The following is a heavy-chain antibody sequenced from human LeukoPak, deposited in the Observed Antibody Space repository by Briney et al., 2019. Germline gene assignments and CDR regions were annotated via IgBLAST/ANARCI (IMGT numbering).Heavy chain of an antibody. CDR1: GGTFSSYA. J-gene: IGHJ4*02. CDR2: IIPILGIA. Sequence: SVKVSCKASGGTFSSYAISWVRQAPGQGLEWMGRIIPILGIANYAQKFQGRVTITADKSTSTAYMELSSLRSGDTAVYYCARANCSGGSCYGGGIDYWGQGTLVTVSS. D-gene: IGHD2-15*01. CDR3: ARANCSGGSCYGGGIDY. V-gene: IGHV1-69*04.